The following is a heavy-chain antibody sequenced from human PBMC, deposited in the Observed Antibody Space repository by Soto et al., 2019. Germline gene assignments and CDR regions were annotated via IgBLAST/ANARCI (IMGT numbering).Heavy chain of an antibody. V-gene: IGHV4-34*01. D-gene: IGHD2-2*01. J-gene: IGHJ6*02. CDR2: INHSGST. CDR3: ATSYCSSTSCSPPYYYYYYGMDV. CDR1: GGSFSCYY. Sequence: SETLSLTCAVYGGSFSCYYWSWIRQPPGKGLEWIGEINHSGSTNYNPSLKSRVTISVDTSKNQFSLKLSSVTAADTAVYYCATSYCSSTSCSPPYYYYYYGMDVWGQGTTVTVSS.